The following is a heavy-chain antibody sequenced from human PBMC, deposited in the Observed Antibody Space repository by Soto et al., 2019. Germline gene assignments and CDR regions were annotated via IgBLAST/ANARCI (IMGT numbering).Heavy chain of an antibody. D-gene: IGHD2-8*01. Sequence: SVKVSCKASGCTFISYAISWVRQAPGQGLEWMGGIIPIFGTANYAQKFQGRVTITADESTSTAYMELSSLRPEDTAVYYCAREGAVMDYYYGMDVWGKGTTVTVSS. V-gene: IGHV1-69*13. J-gene: IGHJ6*04. CDR3: AREGAVMDYYYGMDV. CDR1: GCTFISYA. CDR2: IIPIFGTA.